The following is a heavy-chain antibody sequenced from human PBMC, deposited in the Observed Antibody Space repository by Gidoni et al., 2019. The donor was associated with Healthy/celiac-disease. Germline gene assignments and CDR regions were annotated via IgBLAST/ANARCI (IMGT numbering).Heavy chain of an antibody. CDR2: IKSKTDGGTT. V-gene: IGHV3-15*07. Sequence: EVQLLESGGGLVKPGGSLRLTCAASGLTLSNAWMNWVRQAPGKGLEWVGRIKSKTDGGTTDYAAPVKGRFTISRDDSKNTLYLQMNSLKTEDTAVYYCTTVGDDTAMAGYYYYYGMDVWGQGTTVTVSS. CDR1: GLTLSNAW. CDR3: TTVGDDTAMAGYYYYYGMDV. D-gene: IGHD5-18*01. J-gene: IGHJ6*02.